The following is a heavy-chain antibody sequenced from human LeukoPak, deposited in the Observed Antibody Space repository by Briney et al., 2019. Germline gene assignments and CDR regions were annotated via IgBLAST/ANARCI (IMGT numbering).Heavy chain of an antibody. Sequence: MASETLSLTCTVSGGSISSSSYYWGWIRQPPGKGLEWIGSIYYSGSTYYNPSLKSRVTISIDTSKKQFSLKLSSVTAADTAVYYCARGRYPVLNWGQGTLVSVSS. D-gene: IGHD1-14*01. CDR1: GGSISSSSYY. V-gene: IGHV4-39*07. CDR2: IYYSGST. CDR3: ARGRYPVLN. J-gene: IGHJ4*02.